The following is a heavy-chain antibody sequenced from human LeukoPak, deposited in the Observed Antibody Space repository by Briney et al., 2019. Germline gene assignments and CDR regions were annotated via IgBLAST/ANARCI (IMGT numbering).Heavy chain of an antibody. J-gene: IGHJ4*02. CDR3: ARGDSSGYPQG. Sequence: SETLSLTCTVSGGSISSGGYYWSWIRQHPGKGLEWIGYIYYSGSTYYNPSLKSRVTISVDTSKNQFSLKLSSVTAADTAVYYCARGDSSGYPQGWGQGTLVTVSS. D-gene: IGHD3-22*01. CDR2: IYYSGST. CDR1: GGSISSGGYY. V-gene: IGHV4-31*03.